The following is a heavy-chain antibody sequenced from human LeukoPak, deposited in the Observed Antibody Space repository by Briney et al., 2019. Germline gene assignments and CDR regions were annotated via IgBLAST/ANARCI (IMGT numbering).Heavy chain of an antibody. Sequence: PGGSLRLSCAASGFTFSSYSMNWVRQAPGKGLEWVSYISSSSSTIYYADSVKGRFTISRDNAKNSLFLQMTSLRAEDTAMYYCAEGSNYGDSSFWGQGTLVTVSS. J-gene: IGHJ4*02. CDR3: AEGSNYGDSSF. V-gene: IGHV3-48*01. D-gene: IGHD4-17*01. CDR2: ISSSSSTI. CDR1: GFTFSSYS.